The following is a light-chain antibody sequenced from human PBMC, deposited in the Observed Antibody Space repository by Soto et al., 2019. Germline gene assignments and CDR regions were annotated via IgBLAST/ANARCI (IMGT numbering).Light chain of an antibody. CDR1: QSVGNR. CDR3: QQYYQWPPYT. J-gene: IGKJ2*01. CDR2: SIS. V-gene: IGKV3-15*01. Sequence: EIVMTQSPATLSVSPGERVTLSCRASQSVGNRLAWYQQRPGQAPRLLIYSISTRASAVPGRFSGSGSGAEFTLTISSLQSEDVGVYYCQQYYQWPPYTFGQGTKLEI.